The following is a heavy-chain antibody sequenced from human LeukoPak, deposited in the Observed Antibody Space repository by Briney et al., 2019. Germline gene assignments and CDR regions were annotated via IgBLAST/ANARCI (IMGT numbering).Heavy chain of an antibody. CDR1: GLTFSTSG. J-gene: IGHJ4*02. D-gene: IGHD1-14*01. Sequence: GGSLRLSCTTSGLTFSTSGFNWVRQAPGKGLEWVASIGPTGFDRYHADSIKGRFTISRDNANNFLYLQVDSLRAEDTAVYYCATETNGRHYDYWGQGTLLTVSS. CDR2: IGPTGFDR. CDR3: ATETNGRHYDY. V-gene: IGHV3-21*06.